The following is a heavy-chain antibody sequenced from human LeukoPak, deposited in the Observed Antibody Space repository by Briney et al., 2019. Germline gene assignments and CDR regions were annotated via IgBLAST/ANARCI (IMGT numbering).Heavy chain of an antibody. J-gene: IGHJ6*03. V-gene: IGHV1-18*01. CDR2: ISSYNDNT. Sequence: EASVKVSCKASGYTFSNYGISWVRQAPGQGLEWMGWISSYNDNTNYAQKLQGRVAMTTDTSTSTAYMELRSLRSDDTAVYYCARDFLFYYMDVWGKGTTVTVSS. CDR1: GYTFSNYG. CDR3: ARDFLFYYMDV.